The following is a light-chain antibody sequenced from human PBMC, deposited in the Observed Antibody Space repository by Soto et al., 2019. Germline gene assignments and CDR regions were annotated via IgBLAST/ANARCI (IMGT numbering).Light chain of an antibody. CDR2: KPS. CDR1: QSIVGW. CDR3: QQYNGYCSWT. Sequence: DIQMTQSPSNLSASVGDRVTITCRASQSIVGWLAWYQQKPGKAPQLLIYKPSTLESGVPSTFSGSASLTEFTSTISTLQPDDFATYYSQQYNGYCSWTVGQGTRVDIK. V-gene: IGKV1-5*03. J-gene: IGKJ1*01.